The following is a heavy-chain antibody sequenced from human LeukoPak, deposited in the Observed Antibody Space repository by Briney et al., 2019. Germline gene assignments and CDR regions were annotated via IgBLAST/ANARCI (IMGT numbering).Heavy chain of an antibody. J-gene: IGHJ4*02. D-gene: IGHD5-12*01. V-gene: IGHV4-31*03. CDR2: IYYSGST. CDR3: ARGGGYDYYFDY. CDR1: GGSISSSSYY. Sequence: SETLSLTCTVSGGSISSSSYYWGWIRQHPGKGLEWIGYIYYSGSTYYNPSLKSRVTISVDTSKNQFSLKLSSVTAADTAVYYCARGGGYDYYFDYWGQGTLVTVSS.